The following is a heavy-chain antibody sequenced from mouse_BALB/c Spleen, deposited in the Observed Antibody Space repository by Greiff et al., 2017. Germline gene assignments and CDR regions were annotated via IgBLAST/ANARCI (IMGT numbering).Heavy chain of an antibody. CDR2: ISSGSSTI. CDR3: AREDGYYVYAMDY. J-gene: IGHJ4*01. Sequence: EVKLMESGGGLVQPGGSRKLSCAASGFTFSSFGMHWVRQAPEKGLEWVAYISSGSSTIYYADTVKGRFTISRDNPKNTLFLQMTSLRSEDTAMYYCAREDGYYVYAMDYWGQGTSVTVSS. V-gene: IGHV5-17*02. CDR1: GFTFSSFG. D-gene: IGHD2-3*01.